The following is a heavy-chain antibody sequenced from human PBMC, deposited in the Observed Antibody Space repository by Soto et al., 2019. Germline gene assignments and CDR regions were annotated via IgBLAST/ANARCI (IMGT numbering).Heavy chain of an antibody. CDR3: AAEGCTNGVCYGRGGMDV. CDR1: GFTFTSSA. V-gene: IGHV1-58*01. D-gene: IGHD2-8*01. Sequence: SVKVSCKASGFTFTSSAVQWVRQARGQRLEWIGWIVVGSGNTNYAQKFQERVTITRDMSTSTAYMELSSLRSEDTAVYYCAAEGCTNGVCYGRGGMDVWGQGTTVTVYS. J-gene: IGHJ6*02. CDR2: IVVGSGNT.